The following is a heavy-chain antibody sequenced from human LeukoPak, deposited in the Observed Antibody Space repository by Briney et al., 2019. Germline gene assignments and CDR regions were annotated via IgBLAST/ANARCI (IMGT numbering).Heavy chain of an antibody. Sequence: GESLKISCKGSGYSFTSYWIAWVRQMPGKGLEWMGIIYPGDSGTRYRQSFQGQVTFSAEKSTSTACLQWSGLQASDTAMYYCARQADYNLLTGYYKGHLDYWGQGTLVTVSS. D-gene: IGHD3-9*01. CDR3: ARQADYNLLTGYYKGHLDY. J-gene: IGHJ4*02. CDR2: IYPGDSGT. V-gene: IGHV5-51*01. CDR1: GYSFTSYW.